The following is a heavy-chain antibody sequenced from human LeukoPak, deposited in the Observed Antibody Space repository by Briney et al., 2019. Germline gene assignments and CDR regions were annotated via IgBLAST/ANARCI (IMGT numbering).Heavy chain of an antibody. J-gene: IGHJ4*02. V-gene: IGHV1-2*02. CDR2: INPNSGGT. D-gene: IGHD3-10*01. CDR1: GYTFTGYY. Sequence: GASVKVSCKASGYTFTGYYLRWVRQAPGQGLQWMGWINPNSGGTKYALTFQGRVTMTRDTSISTAHMELSRLTFDDTAVYYCAVMLTMVRGAVGDHWGQGTLVTVSS. CDR3: AVMLTMVRGAVGDH.